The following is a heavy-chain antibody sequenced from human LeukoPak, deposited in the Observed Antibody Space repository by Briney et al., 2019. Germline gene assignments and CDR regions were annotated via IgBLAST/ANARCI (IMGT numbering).Heavy chain of an antibody. J-gene: IGHJ3*02. V-gene: IGHV4-31*03. CDR3: ARDLMTDAFDI. D-gene: IGHD2-8*01. CDR1: GRSISSGGYY. CDR2: IYYSGST. Sequence: SETLSLTCTVSGRSISSGGYYWSWLRQHPGKGLEWIGYIYYSGSTYYNPSLKSRVTISVDTSKNQFSLKLSSVTAADTAVYYCARDLMTDAFDIWGQGTMVTVSS.